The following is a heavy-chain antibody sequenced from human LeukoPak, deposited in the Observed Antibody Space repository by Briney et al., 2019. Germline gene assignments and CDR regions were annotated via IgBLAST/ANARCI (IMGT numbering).Heavy chain of an antibody. D-gene: IGHD7-27*01. CDR3: ARELGINAFDI. CDR1: GYTFTVNH. Sequence: ASVTVSCKASGYTFTVNHMYWVRQAPGQGLELMGWINPETGGTNYAQKFQGRVTMTGDTSISTAYMELSSLKSDDTAVYYCARELGINAFDIWGQGTMVTVSS. CDR2: INPETGGT. J-gene: IGHJ3*02. V-gene: IGHV1-2*02.